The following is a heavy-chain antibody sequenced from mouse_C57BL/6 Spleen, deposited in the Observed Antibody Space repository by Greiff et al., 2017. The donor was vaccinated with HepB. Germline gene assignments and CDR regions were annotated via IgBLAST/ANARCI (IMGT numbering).Heavy chain of an antibody. CDR3: VPTGTGFAY. V-gene: IGHV1-22*01. CDR1: GYTFTDYN. D-gene: IGHD4-1*02. CDR2: INPNNGGT. Sequence: EVQLQQSGPELVKPGASVKMSCKASGYTFTDYNMHWVKQSHGKSLEWIGYINPNNGGTSYNQKFKGKATLTVNKSSSTAYMELRSLTSEESAVYYCVPTGTGFAYWGQGTLVTVSA. J-gene: IGHJ3*01.